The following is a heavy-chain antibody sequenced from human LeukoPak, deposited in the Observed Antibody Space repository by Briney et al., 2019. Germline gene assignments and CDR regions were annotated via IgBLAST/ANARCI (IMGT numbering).Heavy chain of an antibody. J-gene: IGHJ4*02. D-gene: IGHD6-19*01. Sequence: GGSLRLSCAASGFTVSSNYMSWVRQAPGRGLEWVSVIYSGGSTYYADSVKGRFTISRDNSKNTLYLQMNSLRAEDTAVYYCARGGSGWPFDYWGQGTLVTVSS. CDR3: ARGGSGWPFDY. CDR2: IYSGGST. V-gene: IGHV3-66*01. CDR1: GFTVSSNY.